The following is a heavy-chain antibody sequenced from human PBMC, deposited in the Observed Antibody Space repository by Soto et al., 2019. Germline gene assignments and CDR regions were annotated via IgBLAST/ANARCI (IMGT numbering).Heavy chain of an antibody. V-gene: IGHV4-30-4*01. J-gene: IGHJ5*02. CDR3: ARGSYSYGYGWFNP. CDR2: IYYSGST. Sequence: SETLSLTCTVSGGSISSGDYYWSWIRQPPGKGLEWIGYIYYSGSTYYNPSLKSRVTISVDTSKNQFSLKLSSVTAADTAVYYCARGSYSYGYGWFNPWGQGTLVTVSS. CDR1: GGSISSGDYY. D-gene: IGHD5-18*01.